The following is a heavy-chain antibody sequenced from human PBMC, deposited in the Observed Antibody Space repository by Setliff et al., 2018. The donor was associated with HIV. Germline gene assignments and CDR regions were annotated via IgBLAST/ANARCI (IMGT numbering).Heavy chain of an antibody. CDR3: ARDWRYDILTGKAVSDH. J-gene: IGHJ4*02. CDR2: IYSDDYT. D-gene: IGHD3-9*01. Sequence: GGSLRLSCAASGFNVNNKYMSWVRQAPGKGLEWVSIIYSDDYTKYADSLKGRFTISRDTSKNTLYLQMNSLRAEDTAVYFCARDWRYDILTGKAVSDHWGQGILVTVSS. V-gene: IGHV3-66*01. CDR1: GFNVNNKY.